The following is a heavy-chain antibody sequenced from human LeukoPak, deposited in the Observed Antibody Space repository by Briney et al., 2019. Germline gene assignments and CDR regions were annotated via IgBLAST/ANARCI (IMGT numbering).Heavy chain of an antibody. D-gene: IGHD1-14*01. Sequence: SRTLSLTCVVSGDSVSSKNGAWNWIRQSPSRGLEWLGRTYYRSKWYNDYAESMEGRMTISQDTSKHQYSLHLNSVTPDDTAVYYCARDFGTTGGHTFDYWGQGTLVTVSS. V-gene: IGHV6-1*01. J-gene: IGHJ4*02. CDR3: ARDFGTTGGHTFDY. CDR2: TYYRSKWYN. CDR1: GDSVSSKNGA.